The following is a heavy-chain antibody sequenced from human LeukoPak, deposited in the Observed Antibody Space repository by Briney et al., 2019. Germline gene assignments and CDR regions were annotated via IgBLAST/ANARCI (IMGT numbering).Heavy chain of an antibody. CDR2: VRVVGGRT. CDR1: GFTFDYYA. V-gene: IGHV3-43*02. D-gene: IGHD3-16*02. CDR3: AKDLHDYLGGSYRRYFDS. J-gene: IGHJ4*02. Sequence: GGSLRLSCAPSGFTFDYYAMHWVRHIPGKAPEWASLVRVVGGRTKYADSVKGRFTMSRDNNKKSLYLQINNPRNEDTALYYCAKDLHDYLGGSYRRYFDSWGQGILDTLSS.